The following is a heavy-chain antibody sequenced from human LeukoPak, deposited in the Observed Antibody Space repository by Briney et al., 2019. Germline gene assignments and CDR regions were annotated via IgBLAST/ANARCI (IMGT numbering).Heavy chain of an antibody. D-gene: IGHD2-2*01. V-gene: IGHV4-39*01. Sequence: SETLSLTCTVSGGSISSSSYYWGWIGQPPGKGLEWIGNIYYSGSTYYNPSLKSRVTISVDTSKNQFSLKLSSVTAADTAVYYCARHGTYCSSTRCYSDAFGIWGKGTMVTVSS. CDR3: ARHGTYCSSTRCYSDAFGI. CDR2: IYYSGST. J-gene: IGHJ3*02. CDR1: GGSISSSSYY.